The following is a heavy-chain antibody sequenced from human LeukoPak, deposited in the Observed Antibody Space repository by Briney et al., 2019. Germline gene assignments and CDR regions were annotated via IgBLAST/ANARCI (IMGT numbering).Heavy chain of an antibody. J-gene: IGHJ5*02. V-gene: IGHV1-2*06. Sequence: GASVKVSCKASGYTFTGYYMHWVRQAPGQGLEWMGRINPNSGGTNYAQKFQGRVTMTRDTSISTAYMELSRLRSDDTAVYYCARDGGIDSSGYYSKNWFDPWGQGTLVTVSS. CDR2: INPNSGGT. CDR3: ARDGGIDSSGYYSKNWFDP. CDR1: GYTFTGYY. D-gene: IGHD3-22*01.